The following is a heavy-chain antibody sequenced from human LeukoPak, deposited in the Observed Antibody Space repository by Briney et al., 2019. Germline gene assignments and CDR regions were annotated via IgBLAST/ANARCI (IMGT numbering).Heavy chain of an antibody. CDR3: ARRGPLYNWTSGDV. D-gene: IGHD1-20*01. V-gene: IGHV4-30-4*01. CDR1: GGSISSGDYY. Sequence: SQTLSLTCTVSGGSISSGDYYWSWIRQPPGKGLEWIGYIYYSGSTYYNPSLKSRVTISVDTSKNQFSLKLSSVTAADTAVYYCARRGPLYNWTSGDVWGKGTTVTVSS. J-gene: IGHJ6*04. CDR2: IYYSGST.